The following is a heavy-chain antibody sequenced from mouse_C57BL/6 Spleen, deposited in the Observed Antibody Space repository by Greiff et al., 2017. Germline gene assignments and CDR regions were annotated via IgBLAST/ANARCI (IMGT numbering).Heavy chain of an antibody. CDR2: ISNGGGST. Sequence: EVQLVESGGGLVQPGGSLKLSCPASGFTFSDYYMYWVRQTPEKRLEWVAYISNGGGSTYSPDTVKGRFTISRDNAKNTLYLQMSRLKSEDTAMYYCARLAGSYWYFDVWGTGTTVTVSS. V-gene: IGHV5-12*01. J-gene: IGHJ1*03. CDR3: ARLAGSYWYFDV. CDR1: GFTFSDYY.